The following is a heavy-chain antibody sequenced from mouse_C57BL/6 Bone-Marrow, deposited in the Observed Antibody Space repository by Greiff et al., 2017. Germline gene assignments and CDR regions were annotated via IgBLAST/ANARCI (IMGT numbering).Heavy chain of an antibody. J-gene: IGHJ1*03. CDR2: ISYDGSN. Sequence: EVQLMESGPGLVKPSQSLSLTCSVTGYSITSGYYWNWIRQFPGNKLEWMGYISYDGSNNYNPSLKNRIPITRDTSKNQLFLKLNSVTTEDTATYYCARDGYYRWYFDVWGTGTTVTVSS. CDR3: ARDGYYRWYFDV. D-gene: IGHD2-3*01. V-gene: IGHV3-6*01. CDR1: GYSITSGYY.